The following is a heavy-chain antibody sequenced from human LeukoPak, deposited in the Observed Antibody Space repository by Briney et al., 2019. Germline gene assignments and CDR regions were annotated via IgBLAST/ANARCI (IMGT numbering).Heavy chain of an antibody. V-gene: IGHV4-39*01. Sequence: SETLSLTCTVSGGSISSSSYYWGWIRQPPGKGLEWIGSMYYSESTYYNPSLKSRVTISVDTSKNQFSLKLSSVTAADTAVYYCARHGTSPTTYYDFWSGLDFDYWGQGTLVTVSS. CDR1: GGSISSSSYY. CDR2: MYYSEST. J-gene: IGHJ4*02. D-gene: IGHD3-3*01. CDR3: ARHGTSPTTYYDFWSGLDFDY.